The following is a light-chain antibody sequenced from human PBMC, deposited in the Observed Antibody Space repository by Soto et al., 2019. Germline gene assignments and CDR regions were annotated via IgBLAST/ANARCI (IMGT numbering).Light chain of an antibody. V-gene: IGKV3-15*01. CDR2: VVS. CDR1: QSVNSN. Sequence: EIVMTQSPVTLSVSPGDRATLSCRASQSVNSNLAWYQQKPGQTPKLLIYVVSSRATGIPARFSGSGSGTEFTLTISSLQSEDFAVYYCQQYNVWPLTFGGGTKVEFK. J-gene: IGKJ4*01. CDR3: QQYNVWPLT.